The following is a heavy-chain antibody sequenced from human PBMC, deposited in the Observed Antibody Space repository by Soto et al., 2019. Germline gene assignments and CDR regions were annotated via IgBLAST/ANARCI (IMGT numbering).Heavy chain of an antibody. CDR1: GGSISAISYY. CDR3: ARLIAAAGGNRAY. CDR2: IYYSGST. Sequence: SETLSLTCTVSGGSISAISYYWGWIRQPPGKGLEWIGSIYYSGSTYYNPSLKSRVTISADTSKNQFSLKLSSVTAADTAVYYCARLIAAAGGNRAYWGQGTLVTVSS. D-gene: IGHD6-13*01. V-gene: IGHV4-39*01. J-gene: IGHJ4*02.